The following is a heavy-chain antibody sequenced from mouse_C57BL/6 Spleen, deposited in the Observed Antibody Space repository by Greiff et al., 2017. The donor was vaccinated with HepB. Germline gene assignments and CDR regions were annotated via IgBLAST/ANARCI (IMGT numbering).Heavy chain of an antibody. Sequence: QVQLQQPGAELVRPGSSVKLSCKASGYTFTSYWMDWVKQRPGQGLEWIGNIYPSDSETHYNQKFKDKATLTVDKSSSTAYMQLSSLTSEDSAVYYCARRDYDYPCYAMDYWGQGTSVTVSS. D-gene: IGHD2-4*01. J-gene: IGHJ4*01. CDR3: ARRDYDYPCYAMDY. CDR2: IYPSDSET. CDR1: GYTFTSYW. V-gene: IGHV1-61*01.